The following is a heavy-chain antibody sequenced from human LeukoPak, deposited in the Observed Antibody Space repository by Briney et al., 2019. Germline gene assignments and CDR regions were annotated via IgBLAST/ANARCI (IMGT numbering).Heavy chain of an antibody. CDR3: ARLPNYYDSSGYFRGPYDAFDI. V-gene: IGHV4-34*01. CDR2: INHSGST. D-gene: IGHD3-22*01. J-gene: IGHJ3*02. CDR1: GGSFSGYY. Sequence: SETLSLTCAVYGGSFSGYYWSWIRQPPGKGLEWIGEINHSGSTNYNPSLKSRVTISVDTSKNQFSLKLSSVTAADTAVYYCARLPNYYDSSGYFRGPYDAFDIWGQGTMVTVSS.